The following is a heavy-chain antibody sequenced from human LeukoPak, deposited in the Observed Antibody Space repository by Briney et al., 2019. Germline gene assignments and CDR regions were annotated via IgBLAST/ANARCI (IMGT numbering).Heavy chain of an antibody. CDR2: IYYSGST. Sequence: SETLSLTCTVSGGSLSSYYWSWIRQPPGKGLEWIGYIYYSGSTNYNPSLKSRVTISVDTSKNQFSLKLSSVTAADTAVYYCAGSVGILTGYYLFDYWGQGTLVTVSS. D-gene: IGHD3-9*01. V-gene: IGHV4-59*01. CDR1: GGSLSSYY. CDR3: AGSVGILTGYYLFDY. J-gene: IGHJ4*02.